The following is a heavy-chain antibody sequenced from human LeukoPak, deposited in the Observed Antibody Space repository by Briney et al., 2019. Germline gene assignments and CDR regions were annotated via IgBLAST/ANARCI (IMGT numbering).Heavy chain of an antibody. CDR3: ARGYTGTQYGEVY. V-gene: IGHV3-74*01. D-gene: IGHD1-26*01. CDR2: IKSDGRTT. Sequence: PGGSLRLFCAASGFTFSSHWMHWVRQAPGKGLVWVSRIKSDGRTTDYADSVKGRFTISRDNAKNTLYLQMNGLTADDTAVYYCARGYTGTQYGEVYWGQGTLVTVSS. CDR1: GFTFSSHW. J-gene: IGHJ4*02.